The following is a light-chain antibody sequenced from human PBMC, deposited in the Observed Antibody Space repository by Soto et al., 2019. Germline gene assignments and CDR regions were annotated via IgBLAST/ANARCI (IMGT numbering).Light chain of an antibody. V-gene: IGKV3-15*01. Sequence: DIVMTQSPATLSVSPGERATLSCRASQSLSSNLAWYQQMPGQAPRLLVYAASTRATGIPARFSGSGSGTEFTLTISSLQSEDLALYYCKQYNIWPPWTFGQGTKGDIK. CDR2: AAS. J-gene: IGKJ1*01. CDR3: KQYNIWPPWT. CDR1: QSLSSN.